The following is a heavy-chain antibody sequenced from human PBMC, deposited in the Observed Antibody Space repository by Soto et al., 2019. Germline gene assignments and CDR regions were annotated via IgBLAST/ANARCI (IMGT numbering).Heavy chain of an antibody. V-gene: IGHV4-31*01. CDR2: IYYSGTT. D-gene: IGHD3-10*01. J-gene: IGHJ4*02. CDR3: ARYRYYGSGKPVDY. Sequence: QVQLQESGPGLVKPSQTLSLTCTVSGGSISSGDYYWSWIRQHPGKGLEWIGYIYYSGTTDYNPSLKSQVTMSVDTSKNQFTLKLNSVTAADTAVYYCARYRYYGSGKPVDYWGQGTLVTVSS. CDR1: GGSISSGDYY.